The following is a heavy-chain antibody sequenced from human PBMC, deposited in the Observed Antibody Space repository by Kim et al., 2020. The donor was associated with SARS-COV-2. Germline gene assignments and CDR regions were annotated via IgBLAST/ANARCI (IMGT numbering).Heavy chain of an antibody. Sequence: ASVKVSCKVAGYTLTELSMHWVRQAPGKGLEWMGGFDPEDGETIYAQKFQGRVTMTEDTSTDTAYMELSSLRSEDTAVYYCATDLGPYYYGSGSHGFDYWVQGTLVTVSS. J-gene: IGHJ4*02. CDR1: GYTLTELS. CDR2: FDPEDGET. V-gene: IGHV1-24*01. CDR3: ATDLGPYYYGSGSHGFDY. D-gene: IGHD3-10*01.